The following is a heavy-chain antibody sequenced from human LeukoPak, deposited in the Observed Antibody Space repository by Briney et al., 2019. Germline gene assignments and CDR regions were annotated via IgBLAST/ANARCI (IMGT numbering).Heavy chain of an antibody. CDR2: ISTSGSTI. J-gene: IGHJ5*02. D-gene: IGHD1-26*01. CDR1: GFTFSSYE. CDR3: VYGGSYYVA. V-gene: IGHV3-48*03. Sequence: GGSLRFSCAASGFTFSSYEMNWVRQAPGKGLEWVSYISTSGSTIYYADSVKGRFTISRDNAKNSLYLQMNRLRAEDTALYYCVYGGSYYVAWGQGTLVTVSS.